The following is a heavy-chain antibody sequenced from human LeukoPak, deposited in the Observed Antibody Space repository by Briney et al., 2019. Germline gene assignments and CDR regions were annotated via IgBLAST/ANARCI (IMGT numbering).Heavy chain of an antibody. CDR1: GYTLTELS. J-gene: IGHJ3*02. CDR2: FDPEDGET. D-gene: IGHD4-11*01. V-gene: IGHV1-24*01. Sequence: ASVKVSCKVSGYTLTELSMHWVRQAPGKGLEWMGGFDPEDGETIYAQKFQGRVTMTEDTSTDTAYMELSSLRSEDTAVYYCETGLPRPVHAFDIWGQGTMVTVSS. CDR3: ETGLPRPVHAFDI.